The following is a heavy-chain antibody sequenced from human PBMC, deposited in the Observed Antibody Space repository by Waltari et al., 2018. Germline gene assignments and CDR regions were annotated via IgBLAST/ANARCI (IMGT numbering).Heavy chain of an antibody. Sequence: EVQLLESGGGLVQLGGSLRLSCAASGFTFISYAMRWVRQAPGKGLEWVSAISGSGGSTYYADSVKGRFTISRDNSKNTLYLQMNSLRAEDTAVYYCAKSRVAAAGGYYFDYWGQGTLVTVSS. CDR3: AKSRVAAAGGYYFDY. V-gene: IGHV3-23*01. CDR2: ISGSGGST. J-gene: IGHJ4*02. D-gene: IGHD6-13*01. CDR1: GFTFISYA.